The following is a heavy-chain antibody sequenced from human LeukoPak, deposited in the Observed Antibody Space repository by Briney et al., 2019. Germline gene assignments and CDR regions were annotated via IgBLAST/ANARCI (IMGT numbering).Heavy chain of an antibody. CDR1: GGSISGHY. CDR2: SYYTGST. D-gene: IGHD6-13*01. V-gene: IGHV4-59*11. CDR3: ARGVAAAPFWYFDL. Sequence: SETLSLTCSVSGGSISGHYWSWIRQPPGKGLECIGYSYYTGSTNYILSLTSRVTISVDTSKNQFSLNLSSVTAAATAVYYSARGVAAAPFWYFDLWGRGTLVTVSS. J-gene: IGHJ2*01.